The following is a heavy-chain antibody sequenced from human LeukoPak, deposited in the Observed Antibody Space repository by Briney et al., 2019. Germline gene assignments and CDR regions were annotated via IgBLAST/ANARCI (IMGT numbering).Heavy chain of an antibody. V-gene: IGHV3-74*01. CDR2: INSDGSST. Sequence: GGSLRLSCAASGFTFSSYWMHWVRQAPGKGLVWVSRINSDGSSTSYAASVKGRFTISRDNAKNTLYLQMNSLRAEDTAVYYCARGSAARPGYYYYMDVWGKGTTVTVSS. CDR1: GFTFSSYW. D-gene: IGHD6-6*01. J-gene: IGHJ6*03. CDR3: ARGSAARPGYYYYMDV.